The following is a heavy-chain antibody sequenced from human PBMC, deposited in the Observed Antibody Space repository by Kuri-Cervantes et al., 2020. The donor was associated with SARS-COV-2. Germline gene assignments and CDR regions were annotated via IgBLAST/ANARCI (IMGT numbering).Heavy chain of an antibody. D-gene: IGHD1-26*01. V-gene: IGHV3-23*01. CDR2: LTGSGSST. J-gene: IGHJ6*03. CDR3: ARVGSSYHYYYYMDV. Sequence: GRSLTLSCAASGFNFGSYAMTWVRQAPGKGLEWVSTLTGSGSSTYYADSVKGRFTISRDNSKNTLYLQMNSLRAEDTAVYYCARVGSSYHYYYYMDVWGKGTTVTVSS. CDR1: GFNFGSYA.